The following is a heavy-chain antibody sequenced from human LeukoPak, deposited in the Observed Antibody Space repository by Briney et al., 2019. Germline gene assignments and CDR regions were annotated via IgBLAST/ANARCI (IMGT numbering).Heavy chain of an antibody. D-gene: IGHD6-6*01. CDR1: GGSVSSYY. V-gene: IGHV4-59*02. Sequence: SETLSLTCTVSGGSVSSYYWSWIRQPPGKGLEWIGHIYYSGSTNYNPSLKSRVTISVDTSKNQFSLKLSSVTAADTAVYYCASYSSSSGVIDYWGQGTLVTVSS. CDR2: IYYSGST. J-gene: IGHJ4*02. CDR3: ASYSSSSGVIDY.